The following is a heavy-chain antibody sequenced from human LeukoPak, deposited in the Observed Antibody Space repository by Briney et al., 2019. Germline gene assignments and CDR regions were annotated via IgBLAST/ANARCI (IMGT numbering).Heavy chain of an antibody. V-gene: IGHV4-59*01. J-gene: IGHJ5*02. Sequence: PSETLSRTCTVSGGSISSYYWSWIRQPPGKGLEWIGYIYYSGSTNYNPSLKSRVTISVDTSKNQFSLKLSSVTAADTAVYYCARGGGVTTGFDPWGQGTLVTVSS. D-gene: IGHD4-17*01. CDR3: ARGGGVTTGFDP. CDR1: GGSISSYY. CDR2: IYYSGST.